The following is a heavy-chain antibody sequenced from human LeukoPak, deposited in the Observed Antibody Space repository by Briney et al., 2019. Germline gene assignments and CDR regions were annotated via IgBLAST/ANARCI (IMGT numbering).Heavy chain of an antibody. CDR2: IGTAGEI. CDR3: ARDYDSRY. D-gene: IGHD3-22*01. Sequence: GGSLRLSCAASGFTFSSYDIHWVRQATGKGLEWVSGIGTAGEIYYPGSVKGRFTISRENAKNSLYLQMNSLRAEDTAVYYCARDYDSRYWGQGTLVTVSS. V-gene: IGHV3-13*01. J-gene: IGHJ4*02. CDR1: GFTFSSYD.